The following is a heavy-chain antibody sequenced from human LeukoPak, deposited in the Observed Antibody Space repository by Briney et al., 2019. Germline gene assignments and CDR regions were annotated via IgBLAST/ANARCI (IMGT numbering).Heavy chain of an antibody. CDR2: IYTSGST. Sequence: PSETLSLTCTVSGGSISSGSYYWSWIRQPAGKGLEWIGRIYTSGSTNYNPFLKSRVTISVDTSKNQFSLKLSSVTAADTAVYYCASATRRGPRGTDYWGQGTLVTVSS. CDR1: GGSISSGSYY. J-gene: IGHJ4*02. D-gene: IGHD3-10*01. CDR3: ASATRRGPRGTDY. V-gene: IGHV4-61*02.